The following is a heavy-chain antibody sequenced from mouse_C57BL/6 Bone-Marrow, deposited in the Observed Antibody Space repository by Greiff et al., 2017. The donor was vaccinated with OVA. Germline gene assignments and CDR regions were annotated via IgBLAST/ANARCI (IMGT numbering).Heavy chain of an antibody. CDR3: AREDYYGSGHWYFDV. CDR2: IYPRSGNT. D-gene: IGHD1-1*01. J-gene: IGHJ1*03. Sequence: VKLQESGAELARPGASVKLSCKASGYTFTSYGISWVKQRTGQGLEWIGEIYPRSGNTYYNEKFKGKATLTADKSSSTAYMELRSLTSEDSAVYFCAREDYYGSGHWYFDVWGTGTTVTVSS. V-gene: IGHV1-81*01. CDR1: GYTFTSYG.